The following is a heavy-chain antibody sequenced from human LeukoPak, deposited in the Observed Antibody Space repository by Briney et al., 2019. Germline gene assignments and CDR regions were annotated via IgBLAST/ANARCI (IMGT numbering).Heavy chain of an antibody. J-gene: IGHJ4*02. D-gene: IGHD4-11*01. CDR1: GFTFSSYS. CDR3: ARDPYSGLFDY. CDR2: ISSSSTYI. Sequence: AGGSLRLSCAASGFTFSSYSMNWVRQAPGKGLEWVSSISSSSTYIYYADSVKGRFTTSRDNAKNSLYLQMNSLRAEDTAVYYYARDPYSGLFDYWGQGTLVAVSS. V-gene: IGHV3-21*01.